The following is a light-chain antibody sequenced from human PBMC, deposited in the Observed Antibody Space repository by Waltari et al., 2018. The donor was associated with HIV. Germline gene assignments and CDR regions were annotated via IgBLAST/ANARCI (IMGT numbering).Light chain of an antibody. V-gene: IGLV2-14*01. CDR2: EVR. J-gene: IGLJ1*01. CDR3: SSYTSSPTLYV. Sequence: QSALTQPPSASGSPGQSVTISCTGTSGDVGGFNYVSWYQKHPDKAPRLIIYEVRNRPSGVSDRFSGSKSGNTATLTISGLQAEDEADYYCSSYTSSPTLYVFGTGTKVTVL. CDR1: SGDVGGFNY.